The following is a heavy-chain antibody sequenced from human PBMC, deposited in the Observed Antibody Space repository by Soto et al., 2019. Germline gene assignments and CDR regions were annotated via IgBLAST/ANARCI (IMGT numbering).Heavy chain of an antibody. V-gene: IGHV3-23*01. Sequence: EVQLLESGGGLVQPGGSLTLSCAASGFTFDTYAMPWVRQAPGKGLEWVSAISGRGDGTYYADSVKGRFTISRDNSKNTVFLQMNSLRAEDTALYYCAKYNNYWDEDYWGQGTLVTVSS. CDR3: AKYNNYWDEDY. J-gene: IGHJ4*02. CDR2: ISGRGDGT. D-gene: IGHD1-20*01. CDR1: GFTFDTYA.